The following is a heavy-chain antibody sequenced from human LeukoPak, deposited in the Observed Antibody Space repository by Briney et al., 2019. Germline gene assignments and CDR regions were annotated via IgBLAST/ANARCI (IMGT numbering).Heavy chain of an antibody. CDR2: IYYSGST. CDR3: ASESTYRYNY. J-gene: IGHJ4*02. CDR1: GGSFSGYY. V-gene: IGHV4-34*09. Sequence: PSETLSLTCAVYGGSFSGYYWSWIRQPPGKGLEWIGYIYYSGSTYYNPSLKSRVTISIDTSKNQFSLKLSSVTAADTAVYYCASESTYRYNYWGQGTLVTVSS. D-gene: IGHD5-18*01.